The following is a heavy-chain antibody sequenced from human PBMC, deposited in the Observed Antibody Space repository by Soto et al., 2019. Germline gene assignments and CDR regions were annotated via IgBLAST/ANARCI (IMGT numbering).Heavy chain of an antibody. V-gene: IGHV3-48*01. CDR2: ISSSSSTI. CDR3: ARGVPFDY. Sequence: EVQLVESGGGLVQPGGSLRLYYAASRLTFSSYSMNWVRQAPGKGLEWVSYISSSSSTIYYADSVKGRFTISRDNAKNSLYLQMNSLRAEDTAVYYCARGVPFDYWGQGTLVTVSS. D-gene: IGHD2-2*01. CDR1: RLTFSSYS. J-gene: IGHJ4*02.